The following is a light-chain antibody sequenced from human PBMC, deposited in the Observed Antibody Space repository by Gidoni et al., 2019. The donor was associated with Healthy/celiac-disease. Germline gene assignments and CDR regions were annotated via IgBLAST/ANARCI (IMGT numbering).Light chain of an antibody. J-gene: IGKJ5*01. CDR1: QGISSY. Sequence: IQLTQSPSSLSASVGDRVTITCRASQGISSYLACYKQKPGKAPKLLIYAASTLQRGVPSRFSCRGSGTDFTLTISSLQPQYFPTYYCQQLNSYPITFGQXTRLEIK. CDR3: QQLNSYPIT. V-gene: IGKV1-9*01. CDR2: AAS.